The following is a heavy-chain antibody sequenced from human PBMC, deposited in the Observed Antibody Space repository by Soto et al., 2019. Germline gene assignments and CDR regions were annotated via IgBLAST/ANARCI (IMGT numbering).Heavy chain of an antibody. CDR3: AKDKVVAAPWVRYFDY. D-gene: IGHD2-15*01. CDR2: ISGSGGST. V-gene: IGHV3-23*01. CDR1: GFTFSSYT. Sequence: EVQLLESGGGLVQPGGSLRLSCAASGFTFSSYTMSWVRQAPGKGLEWVSAISGSGGSTYYADSVKGRFTISRDNSKNTLYLQMNSLRAEDTAVYYCAKDKVVAAPWVRYFDYWGQGTLVTVSS. J-gene: IGHJ4*02.